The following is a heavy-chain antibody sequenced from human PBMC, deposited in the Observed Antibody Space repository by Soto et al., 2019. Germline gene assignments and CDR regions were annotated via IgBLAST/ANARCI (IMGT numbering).Heavy chain of an antibody. J-gene: IGHJ4*02. V-gene: IGHV3-33*01. CDR1: GYTLTELS. Sequence: SCKVSGYTLTELSMHWVRQAPGKGLEWVAVIWYDGSDKYYADSVKGRFTISRDNSKNTLYLQMNSLRVEDTAVYYCARDEPTPDYWGQGTLVTISS. CDR2: IWYDGSDK. CDR3: ARDEPTPDY.